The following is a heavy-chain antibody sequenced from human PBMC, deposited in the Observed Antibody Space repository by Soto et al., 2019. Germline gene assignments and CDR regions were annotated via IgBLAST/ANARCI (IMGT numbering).Heavy chain of an antibody. V-gene: IGHV1-3*01. D-gene: IGHD6-19*01. CDR2: INAGNGNT. J-gene: IGHJ4*02. CDR1: GYTFTNYA. CDR3: ARDLGYSSGWYPPSYFDY. Sequence: ASVKGSCMASGYTFTNYAMHWVRQAPGQRREWMGWINAGNGNTKYSQKFQGRVTITRDTSASTAYMELSSLRSEDTAVYYCARDLGYSSGWYPPSYFDYWGLGTLVTVSS.